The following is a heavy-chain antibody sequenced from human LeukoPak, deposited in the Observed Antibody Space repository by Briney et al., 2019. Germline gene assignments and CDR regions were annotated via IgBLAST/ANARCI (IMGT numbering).Heavy chain of an antibody. V-gene: IGHV3-23*01. CDR1: GFTFSSHA. CDR3: ANFVDTSMGGNDY. Sequence: GGSLRLSCAASGFTFSSHAMSWVRQAPGKGLEWVSAINSDSYYTYYADSVQGRFTISRDNSKSTLYLQTNSLRAEDTALYYCANFVDTSMGGNDYWGQGTLVTVSS. D-gene: IGHD5-18*01. J-gene: IGHJ4*02. CDR2: INSDSYYT.